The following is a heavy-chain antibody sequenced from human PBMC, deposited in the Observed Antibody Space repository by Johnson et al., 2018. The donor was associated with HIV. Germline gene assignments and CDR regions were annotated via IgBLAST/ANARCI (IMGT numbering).Heavy chain of an antibody. Sequence: EVQLVESGGGVVQPGGSLRLACAATGFTFDDYGMSWVRQGPGKGLEWVSGINWNGGNTDFADAVKGRFNVSRDNAKNSLYLQMNSLSAEDTAVYYCARENQGYSYRAFDIWGQGTMVTVSS. CDR2: INWNGGNT. CDR1: GFTFDDYG. V-gene: IGHV3-20*04. J-gene: IGHJ3*02. CDR3: ARENQGYSYRAFDI. D-gene: IGHD5-18*01.